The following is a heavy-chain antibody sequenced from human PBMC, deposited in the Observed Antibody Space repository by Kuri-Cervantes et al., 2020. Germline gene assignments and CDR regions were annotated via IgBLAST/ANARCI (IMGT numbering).Heavy chain of an antibody. CDR2: IYYSGST. Sequence: GSLRLSCTVSGGSISSSSYYWGWIRQPPGKGLEWIGSIYYSGSTYYNPSLKSRVTISVDKSKNQFSLKLSSVTAADTAVYYCARVNGTGPFDYWGQGTLVTVSS. J-gene: IGHJ4*02. CDR1: GGSISSSSYY. V-gene: IGHV4-39*07. CDR3: ARVNGTGPFDY. D-gene: IGHD2-8*01.